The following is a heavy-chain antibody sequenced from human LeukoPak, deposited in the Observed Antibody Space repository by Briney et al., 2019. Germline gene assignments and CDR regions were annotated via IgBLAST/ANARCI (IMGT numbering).Heavy chain of an antibody. CDR3: ARQGGSYSGPFDY. CDR1: GGSISSGGYS. CDR2: IYHSGST. Sequence: SETLSLTCAVSGGSISSGGYSWSWIRQPPGKGLEWIGYIYHSGSTYYNPSLKSRVTISVDTSKNQFSLKLSSVTAADTAVYYCARQGGSYSGPFDYWGQGTLVTVSS. J-gene: IGHJ4*02. D-gene: IGHD1-26*01. V-gene: IGHV4-30-2*01.